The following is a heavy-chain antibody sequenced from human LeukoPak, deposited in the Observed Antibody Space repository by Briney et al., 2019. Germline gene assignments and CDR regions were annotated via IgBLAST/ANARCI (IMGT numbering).Heavy chain of an antibody. D-gene: IGHD3-22*01. CDR3: ARDPYYYDSSGYGNPDY. Sequence: GGSLRLSCAASGFTFSSYSMNWVRQAPGKGREWVSSISRSSSYIYYADSVKGRFTISRDNAKNSLYLQMNSLRAEDTAVYYCARDPYYYDSSGYGNPDYWGQGTLVTVSS. CDR1: GFTFSSYS. V-gene: IGHV3-21*01. J-gene: IGHJ4*02. CDR2: ISRSSSYI.